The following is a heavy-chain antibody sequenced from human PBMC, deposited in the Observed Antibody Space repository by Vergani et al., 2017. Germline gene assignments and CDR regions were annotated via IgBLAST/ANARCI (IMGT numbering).Heavy chain of an antibody. J-gene: IGHJ3*02. CDR2: ISWNSGSI. D-gene: IGHD6-13*01. CDR3: AKDRSSSWYFDAFDM. CDR1: GFTFDDYA. Sequence: EVQLVESGGGLVQPGRSLRLSCTASGFTFDDYAMHWVRQAPGKGLEWVSGISWNSGSIIYADSVKGQFTISRDNAKNSLYLQMNSLRAEDTALYYCAKDRSSSWYFDAFDMWGLGTMVTISS. V-gene: IGHV3-9*01.